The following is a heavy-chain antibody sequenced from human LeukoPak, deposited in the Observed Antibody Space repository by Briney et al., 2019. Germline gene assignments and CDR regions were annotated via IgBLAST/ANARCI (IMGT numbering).Heavy chain of an antibody. CDR1: GGSISSYY. CDR3: ARVPPIDAFDI. J-gene: IGHJ3*02. CDR2: IYYSGGT. V-gene: IGHV4-59*01. Sequence: SETLSLTCTVSGGSISSYYWSWIRQPPGKGLEWIGFIYYSGGTNSNPSLKSRVTISVDTSKNQFSLKLSSVTAADTAVYYCARVPPIDAFDIWGQGTMVTVSS.